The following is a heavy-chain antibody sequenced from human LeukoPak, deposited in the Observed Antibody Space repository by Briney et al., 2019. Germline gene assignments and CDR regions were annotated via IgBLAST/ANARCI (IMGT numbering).Heavy chain of an antibody. CDR2: IKGSGTST. V-gene: IGHV3-23*01. D-gene: IGHD6-6*01. CDR1: GFSFSNYA. Sequence: GGSLRLSCTASGFSFSNYAMSWVRQAPGKGLQWVSTIKGSGTSTYYEDSVKGHFTMSRDNSKHTVCLQMNSLRVEDSAVYYCAKHRRSSSSSRESLFYCMDVWGKGTMVTVSS. J-gene: IGHJ6*03. CDR3: AKHRRSSSSSRESLFYCMDV.